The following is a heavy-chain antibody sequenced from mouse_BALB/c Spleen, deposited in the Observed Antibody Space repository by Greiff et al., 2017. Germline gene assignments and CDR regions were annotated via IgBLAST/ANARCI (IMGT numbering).Heavy chain of an antibody. V-gene: IGHV3-2*02. Sequence: EVKLQESGPGLVKPSQSLSLTCTVTGYSITSDYAWNWIRQFPGNKLEWMGYISYSGSTSYNPSLKSRISITRDTSKNQFFLQLNSVTTEDTATYYCATDGSSLYYYAMDYWGQGTSVTVSS. J-gene: IGHJ4*01. CDR3: ATDGSSLYYYAMDY. CDR1: GYSITSDYA. CDR2: ISYSGST. D-gene: IGHD1-1*01.